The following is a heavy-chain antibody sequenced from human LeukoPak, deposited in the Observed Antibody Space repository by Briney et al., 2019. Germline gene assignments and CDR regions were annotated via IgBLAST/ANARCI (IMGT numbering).Heavy chain of an antibody. J-gene: IGHJ4*02. CDR3: ATAGGYYDYVWGSYRKIY. CDR2: IRYDGSNK. Sequence: XXEWXXFIRYDGSNKYYADSVKGRFTISRDNSKNTLYLQMNSLRAEDTAVYYCATAGGYYDYVWGSYRKIYWGQGTLVTVSS. V-gene: IGHV3-30*02. D-gene: IGHD3-16*02.